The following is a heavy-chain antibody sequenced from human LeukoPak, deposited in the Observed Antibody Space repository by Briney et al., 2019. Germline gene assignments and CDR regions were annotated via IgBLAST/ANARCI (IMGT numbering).Heavy chain of an antibody. V-gene: IGHV3-21*01. Sequence: GGSLRLSCAVSGFTFSSYAMSWVCQAPGEGLEWVSSISSSSSYIYYADSVKGRFTISRDNAKNSLYLQMNSLRAEDTAVYYCARGSTYYYDSSGYYEFDYWGQGTLVTVSS. D-gene: IGHD3-22*01. CDR1: GFTFSSYA. CDR3: ARGSTYYYDSSGYYEFDY. CDR2: ISSSSSYI. J-gene: IGHJ4*02.